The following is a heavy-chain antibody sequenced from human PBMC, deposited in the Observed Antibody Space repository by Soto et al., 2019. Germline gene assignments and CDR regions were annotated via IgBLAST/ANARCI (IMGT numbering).Heavy chain of an antibody. J-gene: IGHJ4*02. CDR1: GGSISSGGYY. D-gene: IGHD2-21*02. Sequence: QVQLQESGPGLVKPSQTLSLTCTVSGGSISSGGYYWSWIRQHPGKGLEWIGYIYYSGSTYYNPPXPXRXPISVETSKNQFSLKLSSVTAADTAVYYCARDHCGDCYYADYWGQGTLVTVSS. CDR3: ARDHCGDCYYADY. CDR2: IYYSGST. V-gene: IGHV4-31*03.